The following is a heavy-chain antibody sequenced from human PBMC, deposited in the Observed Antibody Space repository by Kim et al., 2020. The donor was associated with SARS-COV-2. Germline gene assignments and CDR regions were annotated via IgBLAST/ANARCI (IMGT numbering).Heavy chain of an antibody. Sequence: GGSLRLSCAASGFTVSSNYMSWVRQAPGKGLEWVSVIYSGGSTYDADSVKGRFTISRDNSKNTLYLQMNSLRAEDTAVYYCARAYGDYYFDYWGQGTLVTVSS. D-gene: IGHD4-17*01. V-gene: IGHV3-53*01. CDR3: ARAYGDYYFDY. CDR2: IYSGGST. CDR1: GFTVSSNY. J-gene: IGHJ4*02.